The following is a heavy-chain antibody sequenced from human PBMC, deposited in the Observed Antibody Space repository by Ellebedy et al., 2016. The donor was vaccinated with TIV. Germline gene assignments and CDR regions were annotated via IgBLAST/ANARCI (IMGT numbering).Heavy chain of an antibody. CDR2: IYYSGST. CDR1: GGSISNYY. CDR3: ARRSRVLDV. J-gene: IGHJ6*01. V-gene: IGHV4-59*01. Sequence: SETLSLXXTVSGGSISNYYWSWIRQPPGKGLEWIGYIYYSGSTNYNPSLKSRVTISLDTSKNQFSLKLSSVTAADTAVYYCARRSRVLDVWGQGTTVTVSS. D-gene: IGHD5-24*01.